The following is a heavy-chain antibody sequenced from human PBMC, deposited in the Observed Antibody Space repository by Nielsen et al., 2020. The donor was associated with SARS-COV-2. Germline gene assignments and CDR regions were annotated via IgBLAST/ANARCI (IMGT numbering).Heavy chain of an antibody. CDR1: GFTFSSLW. CDR2: IKPDGSEK. Sequence: GGSLRLSCAASGFTFSSLWMSWVRQVPGKGLEWVADIKPDGSEKFYVDSVKGRFTISRDNAKNSMSLQMNSLRVEDTAVYYCARDWSRAFDLWGQGTMVTVSS. J-gene: IGHJ3*01. V-gene: IGHV3-7*01. CDR3: ARDWSRAFDL.